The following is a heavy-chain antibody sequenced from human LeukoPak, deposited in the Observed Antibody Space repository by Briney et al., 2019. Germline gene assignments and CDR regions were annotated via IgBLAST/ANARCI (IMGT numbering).Heavy chain of an antibody. CDR3: ARDGVLLWFGELYGRWFDP. Sequence: ASVKVSCTASGYTFTGYYMHWVRQAPGQGSEWMGWINPNSGGTNYAQKFQGRVTMTRDTSISTAYMELSRLRSDDTAVYYCARDGVLLWFGELYGRWFDPWGQGTLVTVSS. J-gene: IGHJ5*02. CDR2: INPNSGGT. D-gene: IGHD3-10*01. CDR1: GYTFTGYY. V-gene: IGHV1-2*02.